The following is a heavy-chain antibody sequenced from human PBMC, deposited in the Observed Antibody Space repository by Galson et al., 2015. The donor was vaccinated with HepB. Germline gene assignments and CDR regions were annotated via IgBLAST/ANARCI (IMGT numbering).Heavy chain of an antibody. CDR3: ARVAMTSYYFDY. V-gene: IGHV1-18*01. Sequence: SVKVSCKASGYTFINYAITWVRQAPGQGLEWMGWISPYNGNTKYEQKLQGRVTMTTDTSSNTAYMELRSLRSDDTAVFYCARVAMTSYYFDYWGQGTLVTVSS. CDR2: ISPYNGNT. J-gene: IGHJ4*02. CDR1: GYTFINYA.